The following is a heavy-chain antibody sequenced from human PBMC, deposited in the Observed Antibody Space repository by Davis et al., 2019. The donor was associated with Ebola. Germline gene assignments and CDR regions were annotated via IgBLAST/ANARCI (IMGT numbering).Heavy chain of an antibody. CDR3: AKNDFGDVGPDF. V-gene: IGHV4-38-2*02. CDR2: IYHSGVT. Sequence: SETLSLTCSVSGYSISSGYYWSWIRQPPGKGLEWIGYIYHSGVTDYNPSLTSRVSLSLDTSKNQFSLKLTSVTAADTAVYYCAKNDFGDVGPDFWGQGTHVTVSS. CDR1: GYSISSGYY. D-gene: IGHD4-17*01. J-gene: IGHJ4*02.